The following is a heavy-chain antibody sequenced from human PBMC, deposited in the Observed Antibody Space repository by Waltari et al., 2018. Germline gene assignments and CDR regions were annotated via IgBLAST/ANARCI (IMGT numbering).Heavy chain of an antibody. CDR3: ARLAPRTYRSPVPGRHYYYGMDV. V-gene: IGHV3-74*01. Sequence: EEQLLESGGGFVQPGDSLRLSCAGSGFRFSNYWMNWVRQAPGKGLVWVARISDDETSISYADSVKGRFTISRDNAKNTVYLQMKGLRVEDTAVYYCARLAPRTYRSPVPGRHYYYGMDVWGQGTTVTVSS. J-gene: IGHJ6*02. CDR2: ISDDETSI. D-gene: IGHD3-10*01. CDR1: GFRFSNYW.